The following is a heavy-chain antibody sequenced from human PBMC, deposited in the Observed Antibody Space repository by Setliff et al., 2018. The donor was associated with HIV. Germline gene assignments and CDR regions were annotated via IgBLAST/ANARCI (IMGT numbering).Heavy chain of an antibody. Sequence: SVKVSCKASGGTFSNYAISWVRQAPGQGLEWMGGIIPIFGSTKYAQKFQDRVTITADESTYTADMELSSLRSEDTAVYYCARDDHYYDSNGYQKFDLWGRGTLVTVSS. CDR1: GGTFSNYA. CDR2: IIPIFGST. V-gene: IGHV1-69*13. J-gene: IGHJ2*01. D-gene: IGHD3-22*01. CDR3: ARDDHYYDSNGYQKFDL.